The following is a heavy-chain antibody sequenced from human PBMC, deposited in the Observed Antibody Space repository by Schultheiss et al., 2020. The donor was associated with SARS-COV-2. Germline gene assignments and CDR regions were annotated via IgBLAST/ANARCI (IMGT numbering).Heavy chain of an antibody. D-gene: IGHD1-26*01. Sequence: SCAASGFTVSSNYMSWVRQAPGKGLEWVSVIYSGGSTYYADSVKGRFTISRDNSKNTLYLQMNSLRAEDTAVYYCARGVGATSQIDYWGQGTLVTVSS. CDR3: ARGVGATSQIDY. CDR2: IYSGGST. J-gene: IGHJ4*02. V-gene: IGHV3-66*01. CDR1: GFTVSSNY.